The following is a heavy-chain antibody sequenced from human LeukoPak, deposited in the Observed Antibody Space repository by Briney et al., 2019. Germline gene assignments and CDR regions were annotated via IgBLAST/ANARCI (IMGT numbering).Heavy chain of an antibody. V-gene: IGHV4-59*01. D-gene: IGHD3-10*01. Sequence: SETLSLTCTVSGGSISNYYWSWIRQPPGKGLEWIGYIYYSGSTNYNPSLKSRVTISVDTSKNQFSLKLSSVTAADTAAYYCARFHYYSSGSTYFDYWGQGTLVTVSS. J-gene: IGHJ4*02. CDR1: GGSISNYY. CDR3: ARFHYYSSGSTYFDY. CDR2: IYYSGST.